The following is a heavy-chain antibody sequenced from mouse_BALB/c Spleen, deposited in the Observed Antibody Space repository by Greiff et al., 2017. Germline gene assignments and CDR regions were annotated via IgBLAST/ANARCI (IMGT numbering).Heavy chain of an antibody. V-gene: IGHV2-9*02. J-gene: IGHJ2*01. CDR2: IWAGGST. CDR1: GFSLTSYG. Sequence: VQLQQSGPGLVAPSQSLSITCTVSGFSLTSYGVHWVRQPPGKGLEWLGVIWAGGSTNYNSALMSRLSISKDNSKSQVFLKMTSLQTDATAMYYWAREGGGVFFDYWGQGTTLTVSS. CDR3: AREGGGVFFDY.